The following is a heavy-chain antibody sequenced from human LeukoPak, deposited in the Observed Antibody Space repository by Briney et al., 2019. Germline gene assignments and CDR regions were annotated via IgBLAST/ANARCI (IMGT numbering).Heavy chain of an antibody. J-gene: IGHJ4*02. CDR1: GGSISSYY. CDR3: ARGMDYGGNVFDY. D-gene: IGHD4-23*01. V-gene: IGHV4-59*01. Sequence: SETLSLTCTVSGGSISSYYWSWIRQPPGKGLEWIGYIYYSGSTNYNPSPKSRVTISVDTSKNQFSLKLSSVTAADTAVYYCARGMDYGGNVFDYWGQGTLVTVSS. CDR2: IYYSGST.